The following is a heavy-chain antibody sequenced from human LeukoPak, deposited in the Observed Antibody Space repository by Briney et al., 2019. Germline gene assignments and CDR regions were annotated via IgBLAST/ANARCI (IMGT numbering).Heavy chain of an antibody. D-gene: IGHD1-1*01. CDR1: GGSISSYY. CDR2: IYYSGST. Sequence: SETLSLTCTVSGGSISSYYWSWIRQPPGQGLEWIGYIYYSGSTNYNPSLKSRVTISVDTSKNQFSLKLSSVTAADTAVYYCAGRQRTAGIDYWGQGTLVTISS. J-gene: IGHJ4*02. V-gene: IGHV4-59*01. CDR3: AGRQRTAGIDY.